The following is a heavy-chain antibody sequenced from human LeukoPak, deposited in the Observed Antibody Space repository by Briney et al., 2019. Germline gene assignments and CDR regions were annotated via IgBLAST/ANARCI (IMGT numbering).Heavy chain of an antibody. CDR1: GESFSDYS. V-gene: IGHV4-34*01. CDR3: ARHGVATWFDP. J-gene: IGHJ5*02. D-gene: IGHD2-15*01. Sequence: SETLSLTCAVYGESFSDYSWSWLRQPPGKGLEWIGEINHSGSTNYNPSLKSRVIMSVDTSKNQFSVKLRSVTAADTAVYYCARHGVATWFDPWGQGTRVTVSS. CDR2: INHSGST.